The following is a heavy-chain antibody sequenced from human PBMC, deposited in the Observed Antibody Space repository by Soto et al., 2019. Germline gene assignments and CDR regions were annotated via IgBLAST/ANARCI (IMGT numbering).Heavy chain of an antibody. CDR1: GFTFSSYA. CDR2: ISGSGGST. Sequence: GGSLRLSCAASGFTFSSYAMSWVRQAPGKGLEWVSAISGSGGSTYYADSVKGRFTISRDNSKNTLYLQMNSLRAEDMAVYYCAKDYPIAVAGFPLPRYFDYWGQGTLVTVSS. V-gene: IGHV3-23*01. CDR3: AKDYPIAVAGFPLPRYFDY. D-gene: IGHD6-19*01. J-gene: IGHJ4*02.